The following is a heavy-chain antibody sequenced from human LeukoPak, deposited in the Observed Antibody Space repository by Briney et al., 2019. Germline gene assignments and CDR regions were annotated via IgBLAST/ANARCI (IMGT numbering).Heavy chain of an antibody. D-gene: IGHD4-11*01. Sequence: GGSLRLSCAASGFTFSSYDMHWVRQATGKGLEWVSAIGTAGDTYYPGSVKGRFTTSRENAKNSLYLQMNSLRAGDTAVYYCARASYSNPEGAFDIWGQGTMVTVSS. V-gene: IGHV3-13*01. CDR1: GFTFSSYD. CDR3: ARASYSNPEGAFDI. J-gene: IGHJ3*02. CDR2: IGTAGDT.